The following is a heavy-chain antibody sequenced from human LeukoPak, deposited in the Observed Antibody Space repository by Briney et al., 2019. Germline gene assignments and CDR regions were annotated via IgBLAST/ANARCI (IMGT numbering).Heavy chain of an antibody. CDR3: ARRRYYYDSSGYNRPDAFDI. Sequence: GESLKISCKGSGYRIFGYWIGWVRQMPGKGLEWMGIIYPGDSDTRYSPSFQGQVTISADKSISTAYLQWSSLKASDTAMYYCARRRYYYDSSGYNRPDAFDIWGQGTMVTVSS. CDR1: GYRIFGYW. CDR2: IYPGDSDT. V-gene: IGHV5-51*01. J-gene: IGHJ3*02. D-gene: IGHD3-22*01.